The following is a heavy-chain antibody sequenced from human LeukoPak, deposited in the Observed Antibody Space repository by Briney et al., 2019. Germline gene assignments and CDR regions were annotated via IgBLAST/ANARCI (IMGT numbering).Heavy chain of an antibody. CDR3: ARDPEMATPDAFDI. Sequence: PSQTLSLTCTVSGGSISSGDYYWSWIRQPPGKGLEWIGYIYYSGSTYYNPSLKSRVTISVDTSKNQFSLKLSYVTAADTAVYYWARDPEMATPDAFDIWGQGTMVTVSS. J-gene: IGHJ3*02. CDR1: GGSISSGDYY. D-gene: IGHD5-24*01. V-gene: IGHV4-30-4*08. CDR2: IYYSGST.